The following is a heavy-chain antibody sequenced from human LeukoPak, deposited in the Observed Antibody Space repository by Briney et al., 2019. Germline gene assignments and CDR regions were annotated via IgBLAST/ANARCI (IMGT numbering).Heavy chain of an antibody. Sequence: GASVTVSCKASGYTFTGYYMHWVRQAPGQGLEWMGRINPSGGSTSYAQKFQGRVTMTRDTSTSTVYMELSSLRSEDTAVYYCAREYSGSYSVFNYYYGMDVWGQGTTVTVSS. CDR3: AREYSGSYSVFNYYYGMDV. J-gene: IGHJ6*02. CDR2: INPSGGST. CDR1: GYTFTGYY. D-gene: IGHD1-26*01. V-gene: IGHV1-46*01.